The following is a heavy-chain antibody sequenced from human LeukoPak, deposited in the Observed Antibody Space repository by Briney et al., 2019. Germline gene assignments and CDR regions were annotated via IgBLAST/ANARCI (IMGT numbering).Heavy chain of an antibody. CDR1: GYTLTELS. CDR2: FDPEDGET. J-gene: IGHJ3*02. CDR3: ATDVGGTRAFDI. D-gene: IGHD1-26*01. V-gene: IGHV1-24*01. Sequence: ASVKVSCKVTGYTLTELSMHWVRQAPGKGLEWMGGFDPEDGETIYAQKFQGRLTMTEDTPTDTAYMELSSLRSEDMAVYYCATDVGGTRAFDIWGQGTMVTVSS.